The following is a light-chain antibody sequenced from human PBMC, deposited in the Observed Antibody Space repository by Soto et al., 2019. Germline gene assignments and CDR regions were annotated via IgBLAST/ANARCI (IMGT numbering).Light chain of an antibody. J-gene: IGKJ3*01. V-gene: IGKV3-20*01. CDR1: QSVSSSY. CDR3: QQYGSSLV. Sequence: EIVLTQSPGTLSLSPGERATLSCRASQSVSSSYLAWYQQKPGQAPRLLIYGASSRATGIPDRFSGSGSGTDFTLTISRLEPEDFAVYYCQQYGSSLVFGPGTKVDIK. CDR2: GAS.